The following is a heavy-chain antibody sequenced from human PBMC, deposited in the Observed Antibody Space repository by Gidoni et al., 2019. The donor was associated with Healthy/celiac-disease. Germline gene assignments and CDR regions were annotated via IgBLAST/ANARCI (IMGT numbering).Heavy chain of an antibody. CDR3: ARDVPLVCSGGSCYLGANWFDP. CDR2: INPNSGGT. CDR1: GYTFTGYY. J-gene: IGHJ5*02. V-gene: IGHV1-2*02. D-gene: IGHD2-15*01. Sequence: QVQLVQSGAEVKKPGASVKVSCKASGYTFTGYYMHWVRQAPGQGLEWMGWINPNSGGTNYAQKFQGRVTMTRDTSISTAYMELSRLRSDDTAVYYCARDVPLVCSGGSCYLGANWFDPWGQGTLVTVSS.